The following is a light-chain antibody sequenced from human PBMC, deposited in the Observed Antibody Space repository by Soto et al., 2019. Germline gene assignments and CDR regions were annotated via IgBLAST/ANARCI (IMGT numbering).Light chain of an antibody. CDR3: QQSYSTPT. CDR1: QSISSY. Sequence: IQMARAPSSPSSSFGDKGTITFRASQSISSYLNWYKKKPGKAPKLLIYAASSLQSGVPSRFSGSGSGTDFTLTISSLQPEDFATYYCQQSYSTPTFGQGTKVDI. CDR2: AAS. J-gene: IGKJ1*01. V-gene: IGKV1-39*01.